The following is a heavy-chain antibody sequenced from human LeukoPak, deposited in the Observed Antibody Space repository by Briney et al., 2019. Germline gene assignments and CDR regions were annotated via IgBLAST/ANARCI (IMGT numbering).Heavy chain of an antibody. Sequence: ASVKVSCKASGYTFTSYGISWVRQAPGQGLEWMGWISAYNGNTNHAQKLQGRVTMTTDTSTSTAYMELRSLRSDDTAVYYCARVEYYYDSSGYFPPDYWGQGTLVTVSS. CDR2: ISAYNGNT. V-gene: IGHV1-18*01. CDR1: GYTFTSYG. CDR3: ARVEYYYDSSGYFPPDY. J-gene: IGHJ4*02. D-gene: IGHD3-22*01.